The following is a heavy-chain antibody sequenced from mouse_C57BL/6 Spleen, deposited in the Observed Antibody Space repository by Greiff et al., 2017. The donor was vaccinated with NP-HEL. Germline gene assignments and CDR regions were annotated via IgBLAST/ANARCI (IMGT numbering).Heavy chain of an antibody. D-gene: IGHD3-2*02. Sequence: QVQLQQSGAELVRPGASVKLSCKASGYTFTDYYINWVKQRPGQGLEWIARIYPGSGNTYYNEKFKGKATLTAEKSSSTAYMQLSSLTSEDSAVYFCARAMGQLRPYYFDYWGQGTTLTVSS. V-gene: IGHV1-76*01. CDR3: ARAMGQLRPYYFDY. CDR1: GYTFTDYY. CDR2: IYPGSGNT. J-gene: IGHJ2*01.